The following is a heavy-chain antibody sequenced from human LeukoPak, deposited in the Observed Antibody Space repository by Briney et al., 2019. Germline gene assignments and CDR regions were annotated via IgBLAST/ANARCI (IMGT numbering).Heavy chain of an antibody. CDR2: IKSKTDGGTT. D-gene: IGHD5-18*01. CDR3: TTRGYSYGSDY. Sequence: GGSLRLSCAASGFTFSDYYMSWIRQAPGKGLEWVGRIKSKTDGGTTDYAAPVKGRFTISRDDSKNTLYLQMNSLKTEDTAVYYCTTRGYSYGSDYWGQGTLVTVSS. V-gene: IGHV3-15*01. CDR1: GFTFSDYY. J-gene: IGHJ4*02.